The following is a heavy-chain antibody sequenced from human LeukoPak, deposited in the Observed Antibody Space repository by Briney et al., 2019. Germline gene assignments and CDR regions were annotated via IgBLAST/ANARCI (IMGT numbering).Heavy chain of an antibody. Sequence: GGSLRLSCAASGFTFSSYAMSWVRQALGKGLEWVSAISGSGGSTYYADSVKGRFTISRDNSKNTLYLQMNSLRAEDTAVYYCAKDLSKSVVRGVITTVPVSFDYWGQGTLVTVSS. D-gene: IGHD3-10*01. CDR1: GFTFSSYA. V-gene: IGHV3-23*01. CDR3: AKDLSKSVVRGVITTVPVSFDY. CDR2: ISGSGGST. J-gene: IGHJ4*02.